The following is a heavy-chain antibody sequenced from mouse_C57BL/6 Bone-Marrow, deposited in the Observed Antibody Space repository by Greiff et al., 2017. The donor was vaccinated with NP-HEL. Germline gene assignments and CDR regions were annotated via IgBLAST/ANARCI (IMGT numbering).Heavy chain of an antibody. CDR3: ASSTSSYYGYYVDYAMDY. CDR1: GYAFSSYW. D-gene: IGHD2-1*01. V-gene: IGHV1-80*01. CDR2: IYPGDGDT. Sequence: LVESGAELVKPGDSVKISCKASGYAFSSYWMNWVKQRPGKGLEWIGQIYPGDGDTNYNGKFKGKATLTADKSSNTSYMQLSSLPSYHSAVDFCASSTSSYYGYYVDYAMDYWGQGTSVTVSS. J-gene: IGHJ4*01.